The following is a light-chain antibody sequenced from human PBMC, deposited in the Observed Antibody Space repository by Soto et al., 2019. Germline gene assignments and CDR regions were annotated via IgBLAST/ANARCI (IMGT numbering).Light chain of an antibody. CDR2: GAS. CDR3: LQYCSTLFT. Sequence: EIVLTQSPATLSLSPGERATLSCRASQSVNSSYLAWYQQKPGQAPRLLIYGASSRATGIPDRFSGSGSGTDFTLTISRLKPADFAVYYCLQYCSTLFTFGPGTKADIK. J-gene: IGKJ3*01. V-gene: IGKV3-20*01. CDR1: QSVNSSY.